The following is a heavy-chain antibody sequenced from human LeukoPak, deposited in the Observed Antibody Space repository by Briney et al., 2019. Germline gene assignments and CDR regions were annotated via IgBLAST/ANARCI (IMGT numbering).Heavy chain of an antibody. CDR2: IYYSGST. Sequence: PSETLSLTCTVSGGSISSYYWSWIRQPPGKGLEWIGYIYYSGSTNYNPSLKSRVTISVDTSKNPFSLNLTSVTAADTAVYYCARHHPEYSSSSFHFDHWGQGTLVTVSP. CDR3: ARHHPEYSSSSFHFDH. D-gene: IGHD6-6*01. V-gene: IGHV4-59*01. J-gene: IGHJ4*02. CDR1: GGSISSYY.